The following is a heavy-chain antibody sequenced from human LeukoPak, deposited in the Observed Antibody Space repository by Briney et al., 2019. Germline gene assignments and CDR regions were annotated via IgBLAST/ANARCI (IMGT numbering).Heavy chain of an antibody. V-gene: IGHV4-34*01. J-gene: IGHJ4*02. Sequence: PSETLSLTCAVYGGSFSGYYWSWIRQPPGKGLEWIGEINHSGSTNYNPSLKSRVTISVDTSKNQFSLKLSSVTAADTAVYYCARARRSSIAGRPRGFDYWGQGTLVTVSS. CDR1: GGSFSGYY. CDR3: ARARRSSIAGRPRGFDY. D-gene: IGHD6-6*01. CDR2: INHSGST.